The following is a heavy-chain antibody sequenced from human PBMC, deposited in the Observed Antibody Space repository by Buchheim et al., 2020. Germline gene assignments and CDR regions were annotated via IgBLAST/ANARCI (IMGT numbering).Heavy chain of an antibody. D-gene: IGHD1-26*01. CDR3: AKDRVGATYYYYGMDV. CDR2: IRGTGGRT. V-gene: IGHV3-23*01. Sequence: EVQLLESGGGLVQSGGSLRLSCVASGFTFSSSTMIWVRQAPGKGLEWVSAIRGTGGRTYYADSVKGRFTISRDNSKKKLYLQMNSLRAEDTAEYYCAKDRVGATYYYYGMDVWGQGTT. J-gene: IGHJ6*02. CDR1: GFTFSSST.